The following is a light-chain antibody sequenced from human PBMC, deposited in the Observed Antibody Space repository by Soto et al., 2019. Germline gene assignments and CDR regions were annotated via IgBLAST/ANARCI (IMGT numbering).Light chain of an antibody. J-gene: IGKJ3*01. CDR2: WAS. CDR1: QSVLYSSNNKNY. CDR3: QQYYSTPPA. Sequence: DIVMTQSPDSLAVSLGERATINCKSSQSVLYSSNNKNYLAWYQQKPGQPPKLLIYWASTRESGVPDRFSGSGSGTDFTLTISSLQAEDVAVSYCQQYYSTPPAFGTGTKVDLK. V-gene: IGKV4-1*01.